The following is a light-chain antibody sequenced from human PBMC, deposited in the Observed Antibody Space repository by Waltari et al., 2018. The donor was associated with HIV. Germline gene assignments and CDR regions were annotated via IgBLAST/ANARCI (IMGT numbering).Light chain of an antibody. CDR2: WAS. V-gene: IGKV4-1*01. CDR1: QSVLYSSNNKNY. CDR3: QQYYSTSWT. J-gene: IGKJ1*01. Sequence: DIVMTQSPDSLAVSLGERATINCKSSQSVLYSSNNKNYLAWYQQKPGQPPNLLIYWASTRESGVPDRFSGSGSGTDFTLTISSLHAEDVAVYYCQQYYSTSWTFGQGTKVEIK.